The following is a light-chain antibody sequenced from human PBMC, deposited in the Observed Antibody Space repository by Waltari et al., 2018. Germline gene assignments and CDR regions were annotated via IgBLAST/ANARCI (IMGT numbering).Light chain of an antibody. CDR3: LQYNRHPRT. V-gene: IGKV1-16*01. Sequence: DIQMTQSPSSLSASAGDTVTITCRASQDVSTYLNWYQQKPGKAPKPLIYAASNLESGVPARFSGSGSGTDFTLTINSLQPEDFATYYCLQYNRHPRTFGQGTKVEIK. CDR1: QDVSTY. J-gene: IGKJ1*01. CDR2: AAS.